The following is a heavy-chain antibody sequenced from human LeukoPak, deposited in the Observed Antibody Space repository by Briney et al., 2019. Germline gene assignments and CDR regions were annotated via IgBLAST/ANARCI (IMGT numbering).Heavy chain of an antibody. CDR3: ARGLAVYAMRRQFQH. J-gene: IGHJ1*01. V-gene: IGHV4-34*01. CDR2: INHSGST. Sequence: SETLSLTCAVYGGSVSGYYWSWIRQPPGKGLEWIGEINHSGSTNYNPSLKSRVTISVDTSKNQFSLKLSSVTAADTAVYYCARGLAVYAMRRQFQHWGQGTLVTVSS. CDR1: GGSVSGYY. D-gene: IGHD2-8*02.